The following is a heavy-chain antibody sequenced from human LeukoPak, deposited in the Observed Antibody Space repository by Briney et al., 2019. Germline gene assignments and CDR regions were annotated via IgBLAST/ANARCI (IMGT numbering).Heavy chain of an antibody. CDR2: INPNSGGT. V-gene: IGHV1-2*02. D-gene: IGHD3-22*01. CDR1: GYTFTGYY. CDR3: ARDRPTTYYYDSSGYYRWFDP. Sequence: ASVKVSCKASGYTFTGYYMHWVRQAPGQGLEWMGWINPNSGGTNYAQKFQGRVTMTRDTSISTAYMQMSRLRSDDTAVYYCARDRPTTYYYDSSGYYRWFDPWGQGTLVTVSS. J-gene: IGHJ5*02.